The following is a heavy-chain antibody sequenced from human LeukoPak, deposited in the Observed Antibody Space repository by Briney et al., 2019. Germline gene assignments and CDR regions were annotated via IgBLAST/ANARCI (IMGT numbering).Heavy chain of an antibody. CDR3: ARVRSTTGTIKPYYYYGMDV. D-gene: IGHD1-1*01. J-gene: IGHJ6*02. V-gene: IGHV1-8*01. CDR2: MNPNSGNT. CDR1: GCTFTSYD. Sequence: GASVKVSCKASGCTFTSYDINWVRRATGQGLEWMGWMNPNSGNTGYAQKFQGRVTMTRNTSISTAYMELSSLRSEDTAVYYCARVRSTTGTIKPYYYYGMDVWGQGTTVTVSS.